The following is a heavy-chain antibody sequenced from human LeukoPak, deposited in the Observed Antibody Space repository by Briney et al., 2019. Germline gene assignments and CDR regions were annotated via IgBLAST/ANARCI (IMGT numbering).Heavy chain of an antibody. CDR1: GGSFSGYY. Sequence: NPSEPLSLTCAVYGGSFSGYYWSWIRQPPGKGLEWIGEINHSGSTNYNPSLKSRVTISVDTSKNQFSLKLSSVTAADTAAYYCARRRRGYSYGPIDYWGQGTLVTVSS. D-gene: IGHD5-18*01. V-gene: IGHV4-34*01. CDR3: ARRRRGYSYGPIDY. CDR2: INHSGST. J-gene: IGHJ4*02.